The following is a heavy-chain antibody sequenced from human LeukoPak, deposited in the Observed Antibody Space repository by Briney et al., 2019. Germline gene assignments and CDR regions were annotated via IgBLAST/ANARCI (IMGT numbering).Heavy chain of an antibody. CDR2: IYYSGST. Sequence: PSETLSLTCTVSGGSLSSYYWSWIRQPPGKGLEWIGYIYYSGSTNYNPSLKSRVTISVDTSKNQFPLKLSSVTAADTAVYYCARDQPARRGSPLYYYYYMDVWGKGTTVTVSS. V-gene: IGHV4-59*01. CDR3: ARDQPARRGSPLYYYYYMDV. CDR1: GGSLSSYY. D-gene: IGHD3-16*01. J-gene: IGHJ6*03.